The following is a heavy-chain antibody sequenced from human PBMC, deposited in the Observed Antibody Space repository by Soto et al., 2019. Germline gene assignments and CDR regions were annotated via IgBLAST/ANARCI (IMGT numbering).Heavy chain of an antibody. J-gene: IGHJ4*02. CDR3: ARERGSFDS. Sequence: SETLSLTCVVHGGSFSDAHWTWIRQAPGKGLEWIGEVSDTGDADYYPSLKSRARISIDTSKNQFSLRLTSVTAADTAVYYCARERGSFDSWGQGTQVTVSS. CDR1: GGSFSDAH. V-gene: IGHV4-34*01. CDR2: VSDTGDA. D-gene: IGHD3-16*01.